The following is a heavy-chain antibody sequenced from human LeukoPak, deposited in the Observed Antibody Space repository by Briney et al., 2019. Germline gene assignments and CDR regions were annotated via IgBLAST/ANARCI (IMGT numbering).Heavy chain of an antibody. D-gene: IGHD3-10*01. J-gene: IGHJ4*02. V-gene: IGHV3-23*01. CDR2: ISNGGGRI. CDR3: ARVMVRGLKATDY. CDR1: GFTFNTYA. Sequence: GVSLRLSCAASGFTFNTYAMTWVRQAPGKGLEWVSSISNGGGRIYYADSVKGRFTISRDSSKDTVYLQMNSLRAEDTAVYYCARVMVRGLKATDYWGQGTLVTVSS.